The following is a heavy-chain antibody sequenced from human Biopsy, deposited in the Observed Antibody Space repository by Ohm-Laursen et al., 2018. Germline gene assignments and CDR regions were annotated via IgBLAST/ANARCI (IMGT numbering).Heavy chain of an antibody. V-gene: IGHV1-2*02. CDR2: INAKTGDT. CDR1: GYTFTSYH. J-gene: IGHJ5*02. CDR3: TRGGYYYDSLAYYYWFDP. D-gene: IGHD3-22*01. Sequence: GASVKVSCKASGYTFTSYHVHWVRQAPGRGLEWMGWINAKTGDTNYAQKFQGMVTMTRDTSISTAYVDLSSLRSDDTAVYYCTRGGYYYDSLAYYYWFDPWGQGTLVTVSS.